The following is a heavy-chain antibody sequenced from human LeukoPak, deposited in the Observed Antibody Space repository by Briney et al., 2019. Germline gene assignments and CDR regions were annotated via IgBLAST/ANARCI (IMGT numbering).Heavy chain of an antibody. CDR1: GGSISSSSYY. Sequence: SETLSLTCTVSGGSISSSSYYWGWIRQPPGKGLEWIGSIYYSGSTYYNPSLKSRVTISVDTSKNQFSLKLSSVTAADTAVYYCARLTNPPYSSGWAPSVDYWGQGTLVTVSS. V-gene: IGHV4-39*01. CDR2: IYYSGST. J-gene: IGHJ4*02. D-gene: IGHD6-19*01. CDR3: ARLTNPPYSSGWAPSVDY.